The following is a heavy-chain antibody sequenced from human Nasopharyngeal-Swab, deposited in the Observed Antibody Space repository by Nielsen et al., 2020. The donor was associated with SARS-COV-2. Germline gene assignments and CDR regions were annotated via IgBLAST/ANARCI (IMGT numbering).Heavy chain of an antibody. Sequence: GESLKISGAAAGFTFSTYWMSWVRQAPGKGLEWVANIKQDGSEKYYVDSVKGRFTISRDNAKNSLYLQMNSLRAEDTAVYYCAGNRNNWNVDYHYYGMDVWGQGTTVTVSS. CDR3: AGNRNNWNVDYHYYGMDV. J-gene: IGHJ6*02. V-gene: IGHV3-7*01. CDR1: GFTFSTYW. D-gene: IGHD1-20*01. CDR2: IKQDGSEK.